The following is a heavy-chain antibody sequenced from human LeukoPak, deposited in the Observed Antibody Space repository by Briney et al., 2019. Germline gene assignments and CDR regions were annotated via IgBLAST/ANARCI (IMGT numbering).Heavy chain of an antibody. CDR1: GYTFTGYY. J-gene: IGHJ4*02. CDR3: ARGDLSALGTVDY. Sequence: ASVKVSCKTSGYTFTGYYMHWVRQAPGQGLEWMGWITPKNGDTNYAQKFQGRVTMTRDTSISTAYMQLSRLRSDDSAMYYRARGDLSALGTVDYWGQGTLVTVSS. D-gene: IGHD1-7*01. CDR2: ITPKNGDT. V-gene: IGHV1-2*02.